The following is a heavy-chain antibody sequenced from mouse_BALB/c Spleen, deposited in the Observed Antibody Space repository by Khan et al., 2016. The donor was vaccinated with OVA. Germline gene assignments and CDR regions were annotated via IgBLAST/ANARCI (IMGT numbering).Heavy chain of an antibody. CDR3: ARCLYGNSYDYYAMDY. Sequence: EVELVESGGDLVKPGGSLKLSCAASGFTFSNYGMSWVRQTPDKRLGWVAIISTSGSYTYYPDSVKGRFTISRDNAKNTLYLQMSSLKSEDTAIYYWARCLYGNSYDYYAMDYWGQGTSVTVSS. V-gene: IGHV5-6*01. CDR1: GFTFSNYG. D-gene: IGHD1-1*01. CDR2: ISTSGSYT. J-gene: IGHJ4*01.